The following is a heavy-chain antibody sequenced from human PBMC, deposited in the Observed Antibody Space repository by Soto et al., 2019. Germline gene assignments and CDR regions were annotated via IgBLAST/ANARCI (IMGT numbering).Heavy chain of an antibody. CDR1: GFTFRSFT. D-gene: IGHD6-13*01. CDR2: ISSNSAYI. Sequence: GGSLRLSCAASGFTFRSFTMNWVRQAPGKGLEWVSTISSNSAYIYYTDALRGRFTISRDNAKNSLHLQMNSLRAEDTAVYYRTRDASRDSSARGWFDPWGPGTLVTVSS. J-gene: IGHJ5*02. V-gene: IGHV3-21*01. CDR3: TRDASRDSSARGWFDP.